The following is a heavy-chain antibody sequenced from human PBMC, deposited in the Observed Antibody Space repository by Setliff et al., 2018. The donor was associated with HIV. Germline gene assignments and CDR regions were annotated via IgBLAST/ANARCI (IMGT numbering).Heavy chain of an antibody. V-gene: IGHV3-15*01. CDR1: GFTFSNAW. CDR3: ARGATYYNFWTAPPPIDY. J-gene: IGHJ4*02. Sequence: PGGSLRLSCAASGFTFSNAWLSWVRQAPGKGLEWVGRIKSKTDGGTTDYAAPVKGRFTISRDDSKNTLYLQVNSLKSEDMAVYYCARGATYYNFWTAPPPIDYWGQGTLVTVSS. CDR2: IKSKTDGGTT. D-gene: IGHD3-3*01.